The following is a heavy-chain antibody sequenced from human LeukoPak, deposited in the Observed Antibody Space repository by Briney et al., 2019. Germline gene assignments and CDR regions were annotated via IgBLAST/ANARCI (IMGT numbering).Heavy chain of an antibody. Sequence: GGSLRLSCAASGFTFSSYTMSWVRQAPGKGLEWVSAISGSGGSTYYADSVKGRFTISRDNSKNTLYLQMNSLRAEDTAVYYCAKVKRGCDAFDIWGQGTMVTVSS. CDR3: AKVKRGCDAFDI. V-gene: IGHV3-23*01. J-gene: IGHJ3*02. D-gene: IGHD5-12*01. CDR1: GFTFSSYT. CDR2: ISGSGGST.